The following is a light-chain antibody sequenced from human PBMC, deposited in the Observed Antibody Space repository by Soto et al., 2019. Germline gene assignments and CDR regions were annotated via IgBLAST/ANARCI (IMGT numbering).Light chain of an antibody. J-gene: IGKJ2*01. CDR2: GAS. Sequence: EIVLTQSPGTLSLSPGERATLSCRASQSVSSSYLAWYQQKPGQAPRLLIYGASSRATGIPDRFSGSGSGTGFTLTISRLQPEDFAVYYCQQYGRTFGQGNKLEIK. V-gene: IGKV3-20*01. CDR1: QSVSSSY. CDR3: QQYGRT.